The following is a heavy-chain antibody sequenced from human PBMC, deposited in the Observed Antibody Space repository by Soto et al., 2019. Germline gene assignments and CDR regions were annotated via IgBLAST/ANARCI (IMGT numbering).Heavy chain of an antibody. CDR1: GFTFSSYE. CDR3: AREIHSKDYYYYGMDV. J-gene: IGHJ6*02. CDR2: ISSSGSTI. Sequence: PGGSLRLSCAASGFTFSSYEMNWVRQAPGKGLEWVSYISSSGSTIYYADSVKGRFTISRDNAKNSLYLQMNSLRAEDTAVYYCAREIHSKDYYYYGMDVWGQGTTVTVSS. V-gene: IGHV3-48*03.